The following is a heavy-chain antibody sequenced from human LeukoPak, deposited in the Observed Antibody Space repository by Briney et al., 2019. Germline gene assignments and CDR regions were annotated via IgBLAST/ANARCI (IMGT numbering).Heavy chain of an antibody. D-gene: IGHD2-15*01. CDR1: GFTFDDYA. V-gene: IGHV3-9*01. Sequence: GGSLRLSSAASGFTFDDYAMHWVRQAPGKGLEWVSGISWNSGSIGYADSVKGRFTISRDNAKNSLYLQMNSLRAEDTAVYYCARHSPKWSLQPFDIWGQGTMVTVSS. CDR3: ARHSPKWSLQPFDI. CDR2: ISWNSGSI. J-gene: IGHJ3*02.